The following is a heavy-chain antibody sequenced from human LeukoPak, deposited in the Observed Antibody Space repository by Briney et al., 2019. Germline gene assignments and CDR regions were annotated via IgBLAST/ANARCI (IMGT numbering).Heavy chain of an antibody. D-gene: IGHD2-15*01. Sequence: GGSLRLSCAASGFTFSSYSMNWVRQAPGKGLEWVSSIGGSSSYIYYADSVKGRFTLSRDNAKKSLYLQMNSLRAEDTAVYYCARAPHPYCSGGNCIYFDYWGQGTLVTVSS. CDR2: IGGSSSYI. CDR1: GFTFSSYS. J-gene: IGHJ4*02. V-gene: IGHV3-21*01. CDR3: ARAPHPYCSGGNCIYFDY.